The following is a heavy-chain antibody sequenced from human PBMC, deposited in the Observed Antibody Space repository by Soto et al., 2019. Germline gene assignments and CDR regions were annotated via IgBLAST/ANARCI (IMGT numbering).Heavy chain of an antibody. Sequence: QVQLVQSGAEVKKPGASVKVSCKASGYTFTSYDINWVRQATGQGLEWMGWMNPNSGNTGYAQKFQGRVTMTRNTSISTAYMELSSLRSEDTAVYYCAREWLVQWRLKLYYYYGMDVWGQGTTVTVSS. J-gene: IGHJ6*02. CDR3: AREWLVQWRLKLYYYYGMDV. V-gene: IGHV1-8*01. CDR1: GYTFTSYD. CDR2: MNPNSGNT. D-gene: IGHD6-19*01.